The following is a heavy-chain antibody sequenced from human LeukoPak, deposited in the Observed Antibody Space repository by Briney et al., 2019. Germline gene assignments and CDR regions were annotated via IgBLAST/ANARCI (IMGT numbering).Heavy chain of an antibody. Sequence: GESLKISCKGSGYIFTNYWIGWVRQMPGKGLESMGIIYPADSDTAYSPSFQGQVTISADKSFNTAYLKWSSLKASDTAMYFCARPNITYYYDSSGYDGFDVWGQGTMVTVSS. J-gene: IGHJ3*01. CDR1: GYIFTNYW. D-gene: IGHD3-22*01. CDR3: ARPNITYYYDSSGYDGFDV. CDR2: IYPADSDT. V-gene: IGHV5-51*01.